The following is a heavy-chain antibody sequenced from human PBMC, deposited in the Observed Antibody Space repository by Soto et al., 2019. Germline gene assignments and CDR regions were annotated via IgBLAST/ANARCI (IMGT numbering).Heavy chain of an antibody. J-gene: IGHJ3*02. CDR3: TRDPSGAHYDFWSGYYDAFDI. CDR2: TRSKAYGGTT. CDR1: GFTFGDYA. Sequence: GVLRLSCKASGFTFGDYAMSWFRQATGKGLEWVGFTRSKAYGGTTEYAASVKGRFTISRDDSKSIAYLQMNSLKTEDTAVYYCTRDPSGAHYDFWSGYYDAFDIWGQGTMVTVSS. D-gene: IGHD3-3*01. V-gene: IGHV3-49*03.